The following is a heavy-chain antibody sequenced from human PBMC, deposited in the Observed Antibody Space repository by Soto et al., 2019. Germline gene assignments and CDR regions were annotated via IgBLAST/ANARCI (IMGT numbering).Heavy chain of an antibody. CDR3: ARVVPAAMGTGNWFDP. J-gene: IGHJ5*02. V-gene: IGHV4-30-2*01. CDR2: IFHSGST. CDR1: GDSFNSGDYS. Sequence: SETLSLTCAVSGDSFNSGDYSWNWIRQPPGKGLEWIGYIFHSGSTYYNPSLKGRVTISVDTSKNQFSLKLSSVTAADTAVYYCARVVPAAMGTGNWFDPWGQGTLVTVSS. D-gene: IGHD2-2*01.